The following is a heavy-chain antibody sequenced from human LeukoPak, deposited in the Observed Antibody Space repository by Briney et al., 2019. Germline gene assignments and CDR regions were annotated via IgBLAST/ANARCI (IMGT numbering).Heavy chain of an antibody. CDR3: ATGRDCSGGSCYSVY. D-gene: IGHD2-15*01. V-gene: IGHV3-21*01. CDR1: GFTFDDYG. J-gene: IGHJ4*02. CDR2: ISSSSGYI. Sequence: GGSLRLSCAASGFTFDDYGMSWVRQAPGKGLEWVSSISSSSGYIYYADSVKGRFTISRDNAKNSLYLQMNSLRAEDTAVYYCATGRDCSGGSCYSVYWGQGTLVTVSS.